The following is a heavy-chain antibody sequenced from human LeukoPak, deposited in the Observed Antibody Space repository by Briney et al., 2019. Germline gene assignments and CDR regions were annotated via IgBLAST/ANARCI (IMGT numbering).Heavy chain of an antibody. Sequence: GASVKVSCKASGGTFSSYAISWVRQAPGQGLEWMGRIIPILGIANYAQKFQERVTITRDMSTSTAYMELSSLRSEDTAVYYCAATPLIVATIMGYYYYGMDVWGQGTTVTVSS. CDR3: AATPLIVATIMGYYYYGMDV. CDR2: IIPILGIA. D-gene: IGHD5-12*01. V-gene: IGHV1-69*04. J-gene: IGHJ6*02. CDR1: GGTFSSYA.